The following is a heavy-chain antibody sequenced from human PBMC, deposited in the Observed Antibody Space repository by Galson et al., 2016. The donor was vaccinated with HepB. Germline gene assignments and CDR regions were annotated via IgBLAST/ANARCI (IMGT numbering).Heavy chain of an antibody. V-gene: IGHV4-34*01. CDR3: ARLGAPTLYYYGSGKKVGKYYNGLDV. Sequence: SETLSLTCAVYGGSFSGYYWSWIRQPPGKGLEWIGDINHSGSTNYNPSLKSRVTISVDTSKNQFSLKLSSVPAADTAVYYCARLGAPTLYYYGSGKKVGKYYNGLDVWGQGTTVTVSS. J-gene: IGHJ6*02. D-gene: IGHD3-10*01. CDR2: INHSGST. CDR1: GGSFSGYY.